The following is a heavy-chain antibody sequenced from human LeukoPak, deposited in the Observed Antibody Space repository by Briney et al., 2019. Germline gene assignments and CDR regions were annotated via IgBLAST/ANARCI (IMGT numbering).Heavy chain of an antibody. CDR3: ARDQHSSGYSS. J-gene: IGHJ5*02. D-gene: IGHD3-22*01. V-gene: IGHV4-34*01. CDR2: INHSGST. Sequence: SETLSPTCAVYGGSFSGYYWSWIRQPPGKGLEWIGEINHSGSTNYNPSLKSRVTISVDTSKNQFSLKLSSVTAADTAVYYCARDQHSSGYSSWGQGTLVTVSS. CDR1: GGSFSGYY.